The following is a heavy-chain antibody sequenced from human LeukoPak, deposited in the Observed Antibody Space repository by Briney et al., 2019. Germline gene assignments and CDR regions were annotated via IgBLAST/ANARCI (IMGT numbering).Heavy chain of an antibody. CDR1: EFTVSNNY. CDR2: IYSGGLT. CDR3: ARELTTMIRGVYYYYGMDV. J-gene: IGHJ6*02. Sequence: PGGSLRLSCAASEFTVSNNYMSWVRQAPGKGLEWVSIIYSGGLTFYTDSVKGRFTISRDNSKNTLFLQVNSLRAEDTAVYYCARELTTMIRGVYYYYGMDVWGQGTTVTVSS. V-gene: IGHV3-53*01. D-gene: IGHD3-10*01.